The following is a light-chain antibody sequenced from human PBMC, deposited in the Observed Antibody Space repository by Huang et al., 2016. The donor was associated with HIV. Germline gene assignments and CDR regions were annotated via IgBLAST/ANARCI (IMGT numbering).Light chain of an antibody. J-gene: IGKJ4*01. CDR2: KLS. CDR3: MQGTHWPLT. Sequence: DVVMTQSPLSLPVTLGQPASISCSSSQSLVHSDGNTYLSWFQQRPGQSPRLLIDKLSNRDAGVPDRFSGSGSGTDFTLKITSVEAEDVGVYYCMQGTHWPLTFGGGTKVEIK. CDR1: QSLVHSDGNTY. V-gene: IGKV2-30*02.